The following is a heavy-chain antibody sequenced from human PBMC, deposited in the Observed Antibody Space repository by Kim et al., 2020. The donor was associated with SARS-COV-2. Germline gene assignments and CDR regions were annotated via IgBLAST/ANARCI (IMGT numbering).Heavy chain of an antibody. V-gene: IGHV3-21*01. CDR1: GFTFSSYS. CDR2: ISSSSSYI. J-gene: IGHJ6*03. CDR3: ARGKSSSWSSYYYYYMDV. Sequence: GGSLRLSCAASGFTFSSYSMNWVRQAPGKGLEWVSSISSSSSYIYYADSVKGRFTISRDNAKNSLYLQMNSLRAEDTAVYYCARGKSSSWSSYYYYYMDVWGKGTPVTVS. D-gene: IGHD6-13*01.